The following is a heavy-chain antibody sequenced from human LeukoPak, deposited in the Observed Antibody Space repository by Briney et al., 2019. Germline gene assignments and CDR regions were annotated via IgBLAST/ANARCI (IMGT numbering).Heavy chain of an antibody. CDR1: GGTFSSYA. D-gene: IGHD2-21*02. CDR3: ARSDCGGDCYAKGYYYYGMDV. J-gene: IGHJ6*02. Sequence: SVKVSCKASGGTFSSYAISWVRQAPGQGLEWMGRIIPISGIANYAQKFQGRVTITADKSTSTAYMELSSLRSEDTAVYYCARSDCGGDCYAKGYYYYGMDVWGQGTTVTVSS. CDR2: IIPISGIA. V-gene: IGHV1-69*04.